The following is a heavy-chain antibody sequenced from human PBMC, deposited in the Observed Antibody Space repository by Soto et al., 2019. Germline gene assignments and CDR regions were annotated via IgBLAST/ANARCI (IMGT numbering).Heavy chain of an antibody. V-gene: IGHV3-15*01. CDR2: IKSKTDGGTT. D-gene: IGHD6-13*01. J-gene: IGHJ4*02. CDR3: TTDQSIAAAPNVY. CDR1: GFPFSNTW. Sequence: VSLGRCLADSGFPFSNTWMSCDRQATRKGLEWFGRIKSKTDGGTTDYAAPVKGRFTISRDDSKNTLYLQMNSLKTEDTAVYYCTTDQSIAAAPNVYWGQGTLVTVSS.